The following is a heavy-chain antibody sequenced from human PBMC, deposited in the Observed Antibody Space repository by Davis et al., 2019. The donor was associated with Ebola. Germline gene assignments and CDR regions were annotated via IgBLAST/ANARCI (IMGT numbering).Heavy chain of an antibody. V-gene: IGHV3-15*01. Sequence: GESLKISCAASGFTFSNAWMSWVRQAPGKGLEWVGRIKSKTDGGTTDYAAPVKGRFTISRDDSKNTLYLQMNSLRAEDTAVYYCARDGPIFGVVGGSYYYGMDVWGQGTTVTVSS. D-gene: IGHD3-3*01. CDR3: ARDGPIFGVVGGSYYYGMDV. J-gene: IGHJ6*02. CDR1: GFTFSNAW. CDR2: IKSKTDGGTT.